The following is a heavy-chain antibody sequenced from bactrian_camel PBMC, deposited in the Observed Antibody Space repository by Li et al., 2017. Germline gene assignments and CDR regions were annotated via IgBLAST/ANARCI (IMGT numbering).Heavy chain of an antibody. CDR2: IYTGGGST. V-gene: IGHV3S54*01. J-gene: IGHJ4*01. Sequence: QVQLVESGGGSAQAGGSLRLSCVASAGIDSRYCMGWFRQTPGNAREPVAIIYTGGGSTSYADSVKGRFTITQDNAQNTLYLQMNSLNSTDTAMYYCAAAPPPAAMQVLAKDSYKYWGQGTQVTVS. CDR3: AAAPPPAAMQVLAKDSYKY. D-gene: IGHD3*01. CDR1: AGIDSRYC.